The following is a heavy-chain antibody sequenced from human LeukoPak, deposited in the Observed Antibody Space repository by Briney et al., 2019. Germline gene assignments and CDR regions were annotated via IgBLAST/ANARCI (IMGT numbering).Heavy chain of an antibody. CDR2: IYSGGST. CDR3: ARDRGRDGYNSYYYYMDV. Sequence: PGGSLRLSCAASGFTVSSNYMSWVRQAPGKGLEWVSVIYSGGSTYYADSVKGRFTISRDNSKNTLYLQMNSLRAEDTAVYYCARDRGRDGYNSYYYYMDVWGKGTTVTISS. D-gene: IGHD5-24*01. V-gene: IGHV3-53*01. J-gene: IGHJ6*03. CDR1: GFTVSSNY.